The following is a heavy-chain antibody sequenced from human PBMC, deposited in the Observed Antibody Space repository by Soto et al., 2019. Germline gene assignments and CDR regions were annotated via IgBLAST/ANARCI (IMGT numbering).Heavy chain of an antibody. J-gene: IGHJ5*02. CDR3: ARRLGVVVVIDSGWWFDP. Sequence: ASVNVTCKASGYTFTSYGIIWLRQAPGQGVEWRGWISAYNGNKNYAKKLQSRVTMTTDTSTSTAYMELRSLRSDDTAVYYCARRLGVVVVIDSGWWFDPWGQGTLVTVSS. D-gene: IGHD3-22*01. CDR1: GYTFTSYG. CDR2: ISAYNGNK. V-gene: IGHV1-18*01.